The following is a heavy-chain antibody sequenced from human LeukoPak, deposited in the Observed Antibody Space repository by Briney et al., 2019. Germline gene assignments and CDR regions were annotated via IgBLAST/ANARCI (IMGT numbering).Heavy chain of an antibody. CDR2: ISWNSGSI. CDR1: GFTFDDYA. CDR3: TSWGDTTAEYFQR. V-gene: IGHV3-9*01. Sequence: GGSLRLSCAASGFTFDDYAMHWVRQAPGKGLEWVSGISWNSGSIGYADSVKGRFTISRDNAQNSMYLQMNSLRVEDTAVYYCTSWGDTTAEYFQRWGQGTLVTVSS. J-gene: IGHJ1*01. D-gene: IGHD2-21*02.